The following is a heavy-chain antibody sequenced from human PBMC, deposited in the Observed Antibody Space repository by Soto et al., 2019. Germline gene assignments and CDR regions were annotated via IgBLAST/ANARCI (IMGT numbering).Heavy chain of an antibody. CDR3: ATGDLTAGELFFGY. Sequence: QVQLQESGPGLVKPSQTLSLTCTVSGGSVSSGGYYCNWIRQHPGKGLEWIGYNHYTGSTFYNPSLKGRVTISVDTAKNQFSLKLSSVTAADTAVYYCATGDLTAGELFFGYWGQGTLVTVSS. CDR2: NHYTGST. CDR1: GGSVSSGGYY. D-gene: IGHD3-10*01. J-gene: IGHJ4*02. V-gene: IGHV4-31*03.